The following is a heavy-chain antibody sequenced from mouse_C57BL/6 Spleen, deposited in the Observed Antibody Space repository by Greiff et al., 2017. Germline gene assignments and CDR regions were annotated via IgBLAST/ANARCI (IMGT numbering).Heavy chain of an antibody. CDR2: ISGGGGNT. D-gene: IGHD2-2*01. CDR3: ARRYGYDNWYFDV. Sequence: EVQLVESGGGLVKPGGSLKLSCAASGFTFSSYTMSWVRQTPEKRLEWVATISGGGGNTYYPDSVKGRCTISRDNAKNTPYLQMSSLRSEDTALYYCARRYGYDNWYFDVWGTGTTVTVSS. CDR1: GFTFSSYT. V-gene: IGHV5-9*01. J-gene: IGHJ1*03.